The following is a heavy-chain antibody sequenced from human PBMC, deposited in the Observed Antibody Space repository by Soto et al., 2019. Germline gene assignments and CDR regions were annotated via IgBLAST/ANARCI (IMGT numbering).Heavy chain of an antibody. Sequence: SGPTLVNPTETLTLTCTVSGFSLSNARMGVSWIRQPPGKALEWLAHIFSNDEKSYSTSLKSRLTISKDTSKSQVVLTMTNMDPVDTATYYCARIRGDYDILTGYPDYWGQGTLVTVSS. CDR1: GFSLSNARMG. V-gene: IGHV2-26*01. D-gene: IGHD3-9*01. CDR3: ARIRGDYDILTGYPDY. J-gene: IGHJ4*02. CDR2: IFSNDEK.